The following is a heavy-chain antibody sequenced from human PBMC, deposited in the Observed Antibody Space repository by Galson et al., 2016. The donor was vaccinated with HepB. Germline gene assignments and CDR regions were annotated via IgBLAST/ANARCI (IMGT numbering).Heavy chain of an antibody. Sequence: TLSLTCSVSGGSISSGGYYWSWIRQFPGKGLEWIGYIFYTGSTYYNPSLQSRVTMSVDSSKSRFSLKLSSVTAADTAVYYCASLGIYDNSIPHYGLDVWGQGTTVTVSS. CDR1: GGSISSGGYY. V-gene: IGHV4-31*03. CDR2: IFYTGST. D-gene: IGHD4-11*01. J-gene: IGHJ6*02. CDR3: ASLGIYDNSIPHYGLDV.